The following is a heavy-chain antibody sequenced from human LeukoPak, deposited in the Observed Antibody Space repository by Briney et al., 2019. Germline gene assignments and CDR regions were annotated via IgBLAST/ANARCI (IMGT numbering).Heavy chain of an antibody. CDR2: ISSSSSTI. J-gene: IGHJ4*02. Sequence: PGGSLRLSCAASGFTFSTYNMNWVRQAPGKGLEWVSYISSSSSTIYYADSVKGRFTISRDNAKNSLFLQMNSLRAEDTAVYYCAKTASMWFDRSWMITPGIQTYFDYWGQGTLVTVSS. CDR1: GFTFSTYN. V-gene: IGHV3-48*04. CDR3: AKTASMWFDRSWMITPGIQTYFDY. D-gene: IGHD3-16*01.